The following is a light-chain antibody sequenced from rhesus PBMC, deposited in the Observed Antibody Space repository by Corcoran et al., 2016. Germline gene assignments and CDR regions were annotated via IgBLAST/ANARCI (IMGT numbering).Light chain of an antibody. CDR2: AAS. Sequence: DIQMTQSPSSLSASVGDRVTVTCRSSKGINTELSWYQQKPGKAPTLLIYAASSLQTGVSSRFSGSGSCTDYTLTIRSLHPEDVATYYCLHDYTTPLTFGGVTEVEIK. CDR3: LHDYTTPLT. J-gene: IGKJ4*01. CDR1: KGINTE. V-gene: IGKV1-94*01.